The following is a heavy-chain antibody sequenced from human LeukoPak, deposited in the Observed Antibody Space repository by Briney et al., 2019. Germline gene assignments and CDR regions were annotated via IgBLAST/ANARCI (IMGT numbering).Heavy chain of an antibody. Sequence: GGSLRLSCAASGFSFSNYGMSWVRQAPGKGLEWVAVISYDGSNKYYADSVKGRFTISRDNSKNTLYLQMNSLRAEDTAVYYCAKAAYGDLTDYWGQGTLVTVSS. D-gene: IGHD3-10*01. CDR1: GFSFSNYG. CDR3: AKAAYGDLTDY. CDR2: ISYDGSNK. V-gene: IGHV3-30*18. J-gene: IGHJ4*02.